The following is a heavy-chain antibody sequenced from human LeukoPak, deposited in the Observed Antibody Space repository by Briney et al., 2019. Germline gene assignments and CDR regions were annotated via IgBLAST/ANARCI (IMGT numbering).Heavy chain of an antibody. CDR2: IYTSGST. J-gene: IGHJ3*02. Sequence: SETLSLTCTVSGGSISSYYWSWIRQPAGEGLGWIGRIYTSGSTNYNPSLKSRVTMSVDTSRNQFSLKLSSVTAADTAVYYCARPLYSGSYYGAFDIWGQGTMVTVSS. D-gene: IGHD1-26*01. CDR3: ARPLYSGSYYGAFDI. CDR1: GGSISSYY. V-gene: IGHV4-4*07.